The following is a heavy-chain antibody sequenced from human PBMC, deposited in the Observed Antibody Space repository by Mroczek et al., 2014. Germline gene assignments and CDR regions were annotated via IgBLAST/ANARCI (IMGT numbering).Heavy chain of an antibody. CDR2: IYYSGST. CDR1: GSISSGDYV. J-gene: IGHJ1*01. D-gene: IGHD2-15*01. V-gene: IGHV4-30-4*01. Sequence: SGPGLVKPSPDPVPHLHCLCGSISSGDYVLELGSAQPPGKGLEWIGYIYYSGSTYYNPSLKSRVTISVDTSKNQFSLKLSSVTAADTAVYYCARAGPKVVAATPGYFQHWGQGTLVTVSS. CDR3: ARAGPKVVAATPGYFQH.